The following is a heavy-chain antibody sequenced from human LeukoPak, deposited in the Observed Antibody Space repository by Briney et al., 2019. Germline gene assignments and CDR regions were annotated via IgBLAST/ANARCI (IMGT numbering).Heavy chain of an antibody. CDR1: GGTFSSYA. Sequence: SVKVSCKASGGTFSSYAISWVRQAPGQGLEWMGGIIPIFGTANYAQKFQGRVTITADESTSTAYMRLSSLRSEDTAVYYCARTRGGAAGTWDYWGQGTLVTVSS. D-gene: IGHD6-13*01. CDR2: IIPIFGTA. CDR3: ARTRGGAAGTWDY. J-gene: IGHJ4*02. V-gene: IGHV1-69*13.